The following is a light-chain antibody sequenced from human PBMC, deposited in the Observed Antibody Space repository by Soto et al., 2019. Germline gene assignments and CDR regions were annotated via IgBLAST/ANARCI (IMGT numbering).Light chain of an antibody. V-gene: IGKV1-5*03. J-gene: IGKJ5*01. CDR2: KAS. CDR1: ESISRW. Sequence: DIQMTESPSTLSASVGDRVTAACRASESISRWLAWYQQKRGKGPKIMSYKASSLERGVPSRFRGSGSGTDFTLTINSLKADDFETYYCQQHNSFSITFGQGTRLEIK. CDR3: QQHNSFSIT.